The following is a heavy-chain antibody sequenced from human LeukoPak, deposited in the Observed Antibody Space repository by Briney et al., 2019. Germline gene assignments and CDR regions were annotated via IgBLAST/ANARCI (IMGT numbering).Heavy chain of an antibody. CDR2: IYSGGST. D-gene: IGHD3-10*01. V-gene: IGHV3-53*04. CDR1: GFTVSSNY. J-gene: IGHJ4*02. CDR3: ARGSGSYYNEFDY. Sequence: GGSLRLSCAASGFTVSSNYMSWVRQAPGKGLEWVSVIYSGGSTYYADSVKGRITISRHNSKNTLYLQMNSLRAEDTAVYYCARGSGSYYNEFDYWGQGTLVTVSS.